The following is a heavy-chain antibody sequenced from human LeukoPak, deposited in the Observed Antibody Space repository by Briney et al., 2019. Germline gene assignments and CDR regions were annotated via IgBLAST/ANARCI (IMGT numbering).Heavy chain of an antibody. J-gene: IGHJ4*02. CDR2: IYTSGST. CDR1: GGSISSYY. D-gene: IGHD6-13*01. Sequence: SETLSLTCTVSGGSISSYYWSWIRQPAGKGLEWIGRIYTSGSTNYNPSLKSRVTISVDTSRNQLSLKLSSVTAADTAVYYCARGEVGYSSSWHSPSDYWGQGTLVTVSS. CDR3: ARGEVGYSSSWHSPSDY. V-gene: IGHV4-4*07.